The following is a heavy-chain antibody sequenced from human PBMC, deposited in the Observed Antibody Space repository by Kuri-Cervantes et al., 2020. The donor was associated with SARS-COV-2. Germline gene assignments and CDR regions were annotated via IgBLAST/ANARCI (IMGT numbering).Heavy chain of an antibody. D-gene: IGHD6-13*01. J-gene: IGHJ3*02. CDR2: IKQDGSEK. CDR3: AKGIAAAGVGAFDI. CDR1: GFTFSSYW. V-gene: IGHV3-7*03. Sequence: GGSLRLSCAASGFTFSSYWMSWVRQAPGKGLEWVANIKQDGSEKYYVDSVKGRFTISRDNAKNSLYLQMNSLRAEDMALYYCAKGIAAAGVGAFDIWGQGTMVTDSS.